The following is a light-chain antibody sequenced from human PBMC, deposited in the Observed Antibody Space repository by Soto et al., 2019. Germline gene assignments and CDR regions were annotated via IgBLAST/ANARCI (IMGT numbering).Light chain of an antibody. Sequence: DIQMTQSPSSLSASVGDRVTITCRASQSISSYLNWYQQKPGKAPKLLIYAASSLQSGVPSRFSGSGSGSDFTLSISSLYPEDFATYYCQQSYSTPCTFGQGTKV. CDR1: QSISSY. J-gene: IGKJ1*01. CDR3: QQSYSTPCT. CDR2: AAS. V-gene: IGKV1-39*01.